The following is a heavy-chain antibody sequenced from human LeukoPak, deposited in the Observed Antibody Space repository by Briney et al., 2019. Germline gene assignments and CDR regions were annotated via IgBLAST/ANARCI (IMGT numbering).Heavy chain of an antibody. CDR1: GYTLTELS. CDR2: FDPEDGET. V-gene: IGHV1-24*01. J-gene: IGHJ6*03. CDR3: ATSGVVPAAHYYYYYMDV. Sequence: EASVKVSCKVSGYTLTELSMHWVRQAPGKGREGMGGFDPEDGETIYAQKFQGRVTMTEDTSTDTAYMELSSLRSEDTAVYYCATSGVVPAAHYYYYYMDVWGKGTTVTVSS. D-gene: IGHD2-2*01.